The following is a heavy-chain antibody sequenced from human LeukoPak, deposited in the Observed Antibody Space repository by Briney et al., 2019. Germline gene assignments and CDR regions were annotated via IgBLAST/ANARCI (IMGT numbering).Heavy chain of an antibody. J-gene: IGHJ4*02. D-gene: IGHD1-26*01. CDR3: ARWGVVGASGYFDY. V-gene: IGHV1-69*13. CDR2: IIPIFGTA. Sequence: ASVKVSCKASGGTFSSYAISWVRQAPGQGLEWMGGIIPIFGTANYAQKFQGRVTITADESTSTAYMELSSLRSEDTAVYYCARWGVVGASGYFDYWGQGTLVTVSS. CDR1: GGTFSSYA.